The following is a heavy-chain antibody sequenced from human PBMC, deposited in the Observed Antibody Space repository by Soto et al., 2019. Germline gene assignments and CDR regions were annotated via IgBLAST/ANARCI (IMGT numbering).Heavy chain of an antibody. Sequence: PGESLKISCXGPGYSFTSYWIGWVRQMPGKGLEWMGIIYPGDSDTRYSPSFQGQVTISADKSISTAYLQWSSLKASDTALYYCARPHYYDSSGPRYWGQGTLVTVSS. CDR3: ARPHYYDSSGPRY. CDR1: GYSFTSYW. V-gene: IGHV5-51*01. CDR2: IYPGDSDT. J-gene: IGHJ4*02. D-gene: IGHD3-22*01.